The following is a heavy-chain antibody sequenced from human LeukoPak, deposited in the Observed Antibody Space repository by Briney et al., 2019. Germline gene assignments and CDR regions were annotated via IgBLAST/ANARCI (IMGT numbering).Heavy chain of an antibody. CDR2: IYYSGST. CDR1: GGSISSGDYY. V-gene: IGHV4-30-4*01. D-gene: IGHD2-21*02. CDR3: ARDGGGDYYAFDI. J-gene: IGHJ3*02. Sequence: SQTLSLTCTVSGGSISSGDYYWSWIRQPPGKGLEWIGYIYYSGSTYYNPSLKSRVTISVDTPKNQFSLKLSSVTAADTAVYYCARDGGGDYYAFDIWGQGTMVTVSS.